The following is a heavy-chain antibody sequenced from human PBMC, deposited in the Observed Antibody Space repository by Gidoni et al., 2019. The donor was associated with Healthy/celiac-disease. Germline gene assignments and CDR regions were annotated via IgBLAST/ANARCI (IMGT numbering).Heavy chain of an antibody. J-gene: IGHJ2*01. CDR1: GFPFSSYS. D-gene: IGHD3-9*01. CDR3: ARVGLNLNRYFDL. V-gene: IGHV3-48*04. Sequence: EVQLVESGGGLVQPGGSLRLSCAAPGFPFSSYSMNWVRQAPGKGLGWVSYISSSSSTIYYADSVKGRFTISRDNAKNSLYLQMNSLRAEDTAVYYCARVGLNLNRYFDLWGRGTLVTVSS. CDR2: ISSSSSTI.